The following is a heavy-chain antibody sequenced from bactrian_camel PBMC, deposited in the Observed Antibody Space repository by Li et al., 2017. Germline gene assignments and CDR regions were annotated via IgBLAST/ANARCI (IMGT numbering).Heavy chain of an antibody. CDR2: IATDSDST. V-gene: IGHV3S53*01. CDR3: AAKSPGGGWYSPGSYIY. CDR1: GATYNMNC. J-gene: IGHJ4*01. D-gene: IGHD6*01. Sequence: VQLVESGGASVQAGGSLRLSCVASGATYNMNCMAWFRQAAGKEREGVAAIATDSDSTTYGDSILGRFTISHDNANDTTFPQMNSLMPEDSAMYYCAAKSPGGGWYSPGSYIYWGQGTQVTVS.